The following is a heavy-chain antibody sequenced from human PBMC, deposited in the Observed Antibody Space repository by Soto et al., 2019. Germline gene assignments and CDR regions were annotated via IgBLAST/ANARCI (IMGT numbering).Heavy chain of an antibody. CDR1: GFTFSSYA. J-gene: IGHJ4*02. Sequence: GVSLRLSCAASGFTFSSYAMSWVRQAPGKGLEWVSGISGSGGSTYYADSVKGRFTISRDDSKNTLYLQMNSLRAEDTAIFYCARDPFGYYVNYFDNWGQGTLVTVSS. CDR2: ISGSGGST. D-gene: IGHD1-26*01. CDR3: ARDPFGYYVNYFDN. V-gene: IGHV3-23*01.